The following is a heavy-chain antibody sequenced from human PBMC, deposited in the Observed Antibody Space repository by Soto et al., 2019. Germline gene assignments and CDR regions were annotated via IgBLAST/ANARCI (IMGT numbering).Heavy chain of an antibody. CDR3: ATARLAVAYCGGDCYSPLDY. Sequence: GASVKVSCKASGYTFTGYCMHWVRQAPGQGLEWMGWINPNSGGTNYAQKFQGWVTMTRDTSISTAYMELSRLRSDDTAVYYCATARLAVAYCGGDCYSPLDYWGQGTLVTVSS. V-gene: IGHV1-2*04. CDR1: GYTFTGYC. CDR2: INPNSGGT. J-gene: IGHJ4*02. D-gene: IGHD2-21*02.